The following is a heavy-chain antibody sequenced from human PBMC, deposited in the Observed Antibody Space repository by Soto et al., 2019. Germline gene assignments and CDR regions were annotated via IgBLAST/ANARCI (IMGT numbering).Heavy chain of an antibody. V-gene: IGHV3-30-3*01. Sequence: WVAVISYDGSNKYYADSVKGRFTISRDNSKNTLYLQMNSLRAEDTAVYYCARGHGYYYYYGMDVWGQGTTVTVSS. CDR3: ARGHGYYYYYGMDV. J-gene: IGHJ6*02. CDR2: ISYDGSNK.